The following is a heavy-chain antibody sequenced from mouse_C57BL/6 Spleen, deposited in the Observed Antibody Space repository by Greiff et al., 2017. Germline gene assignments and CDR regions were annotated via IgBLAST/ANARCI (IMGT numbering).Heavy chain of an antibody. CDR2: IDPSDSET. CDR1: GYTFTSYW. V-gene: IGHV1-52*01. CDR3: ARSADGYPAY. D-gene: IGHD2-3*01. J-gene: IGHJ3*01. Sequence: QVQLQQPGAELVRPGSSVKLSCKASGYTFTSYWMHWVKQRPIQGLEWIGNIDPSDSETHYNQKFKDKATLTVYKSSSTAYMQLSSLTSEDSAVYYCARSADGYPAYWGQGTLVTVSA.